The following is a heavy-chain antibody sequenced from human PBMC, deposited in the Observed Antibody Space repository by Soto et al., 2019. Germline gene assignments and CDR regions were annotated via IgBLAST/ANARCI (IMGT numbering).Heavy chain of an antibody. CDR2: IKHDGSET. CDR1: GFTFSSHW. D-gene: IGHD4-4*01. CDR3: ARDDYNWARDY. V-gene: IGHV3-7*01. J-gene: IGHJ4*02. Sequence: EVQLVESGGGLVQPGGSLRLSCAASGFTFSSHWMSWVRQAPGKGLEWVANIKHDGSETYYVDSVKGRFTISRDNAKNSLYLQMHSLRAEDTAVYYYARDDYNWARDYWGQGTLVTVSS.